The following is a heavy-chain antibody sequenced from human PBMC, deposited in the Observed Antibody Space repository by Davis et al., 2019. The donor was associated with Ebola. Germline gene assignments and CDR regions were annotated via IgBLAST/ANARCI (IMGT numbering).Heavy chain of an antibody. D-gene: IGHD2/OR15-2a*01. CDR3: ARQVSTWGIGYSYYHMDV. CDR2: IYYSGST. Sequence: GSLRLSCAASGFTFSSYGMHWVRQPPGKGLEWIGYIYYSGSTYYNPSLKSRVTISVDTSKNQFSLKVSSVTAADTAVYYCARQVSTWGIGYSYYHMDVWGKGTTVTVSS. J-gene: IGHJ6*03. V-gene: IGHV4-59*08. CDR1: GFTFSSYG.